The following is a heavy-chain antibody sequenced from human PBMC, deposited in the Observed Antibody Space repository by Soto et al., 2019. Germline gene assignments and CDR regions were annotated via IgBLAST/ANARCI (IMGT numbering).Heavy chain of an antibody. CDR2: ISSSLGHT. CDR1: GFDFSDFH. D-gene: IGHD1-1*01. Sequence: GGSLRLSCVASGFDFSDFHISWVRQAPGKGLEWISYISSSLGHTDYAESVKGRFTISRDNANSSVFLEMSDLRSHDTAVYYCAANCNFGLNFWGQGTRGTLS. J-gene: IGHJ4*02. V-gene: IGHV3-11*03. CDR3: AANCNFGLNF.